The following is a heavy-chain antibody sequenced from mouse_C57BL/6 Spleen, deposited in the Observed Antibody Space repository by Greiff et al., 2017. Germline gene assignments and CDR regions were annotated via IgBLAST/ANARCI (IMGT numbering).Heavy chain of an antibody. J-gene: IGHJ2*01. D-gene: IGHD2-4*01. CDR1: GYSFTGYY. V-gene: IGHV1-42*01. CDR3: ASPYDYDGGNFDY. Sequence: EVQLQQSGPELVKPGASVKISCKASGYSFTGYYMNWVKQSPEKSLEWIGEINPSTGGTTYNQKFKAKATLTVDKSSSTAYMQLKSLTSEDSAVYYCASPYDYDGGNFDYWGQGTTLTVSS. CDR2: INPSTGGT.